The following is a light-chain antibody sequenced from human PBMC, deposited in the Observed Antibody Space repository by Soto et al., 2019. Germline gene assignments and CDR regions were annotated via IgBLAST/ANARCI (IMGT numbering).Light chain of an antibody. CDR2: DAS. J-gene: IGKJ1*01. Sequence: DIQMTQSPSTLSASVGARVTITCRASQSLSNRLAWYQQKPGKAPKVLIYDASSLESGVPSRFSGSGSGTDFILTISSLQPDDFATYYCQYYSAVWAFGQGTKVEIK. V-gene: IGKV1-5*01. CDR1: QSLSNR. CDR3: QYYSAVWA.